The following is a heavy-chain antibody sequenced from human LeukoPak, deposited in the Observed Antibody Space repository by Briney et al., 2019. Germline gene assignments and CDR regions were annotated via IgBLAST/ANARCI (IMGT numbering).Heavy chain of an antibody. CDR3: ARDLAGIVGVTAWFDP. J-gene: IGHJ5*02. Sequence: ASVKVSCKASAYTFTSYAISWMRQAPGQGLVWMGWISVYNGNTNYAQKFQGRVTMTTDTSTNTVYMELRSLRFDDTAVYYCARDLAGIVGVTAWFDPWGQGTLVTVSS. CDR1: AYTFTSYA. V-gene: IGHV1-18*01. CDR2: ISVYNGNT. D-gene: IGHD1-26*01.